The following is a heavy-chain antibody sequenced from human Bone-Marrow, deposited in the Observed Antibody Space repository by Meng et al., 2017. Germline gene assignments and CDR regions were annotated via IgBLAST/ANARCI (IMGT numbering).Heavy chain of an antibody. D-gene: IGHD1-26*01. CDR3: ARQLGATDY. V-gene: IGHV3-33*01. CDR2: IWYDGSNK. CDR1: GFNFSSYG. J-gene: IGHJ4*02. Sequence: QVELVESGGGVVQPGRSLRLSCAASGFNFSSYGMHWVRQAPGKGLEWVAVIWYDGSNKYYADSVKGRFTISRDNSKNTLYLQMNSLRAEDTAVYYCARQLGATDYWGQGTLVTVSS.